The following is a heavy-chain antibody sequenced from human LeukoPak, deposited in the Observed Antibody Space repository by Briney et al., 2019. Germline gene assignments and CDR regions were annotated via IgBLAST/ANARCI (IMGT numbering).Heavy chain of an antibody. D-gene: IGHD3-9*01. Sequence: ASVKVSCKASGGTFSSYAISWVRQAPGQGPEWMGLINPSGGSTSYAPKFQGRVTMTRDTSTSTVYMELSSLRSEDTAVYYCARDHYYDIVTGYYSVDHYYGMDVWGQGTTVTVSS. CDR1: GGTFSSYA. V-gene: IGHV1-46*01. CDR3: ARDHYYDIVTGYYSVDHYYGMDV. CDR2: INPSGGST. J-gene: IGHJ6*02.